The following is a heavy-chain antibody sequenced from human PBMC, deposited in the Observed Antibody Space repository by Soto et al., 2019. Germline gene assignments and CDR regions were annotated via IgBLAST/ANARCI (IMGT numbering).Heavy chain of an antibody. Sequence: QLQLQESGPGLVKPSETLSLTCTVSGGSISSSSYYWGWIRQPPGKGLEWIGSIYYSGSTYYNPSLKSRVPISVDTSKNQFSLKLSSVTAADTAVYYCARLTEGYYYDSSGHGSGGDAFDIWGQGTMVTVSS. D-gene: IGHD3-22*01. V-gene: IGHV4-39*01. CDR3: ARLTEGYYYDSSGHGSGGDAFDI. CDR1: GGSISSSSYY. J-gene: IGHJ3*02. CDR2: IYYSGST.